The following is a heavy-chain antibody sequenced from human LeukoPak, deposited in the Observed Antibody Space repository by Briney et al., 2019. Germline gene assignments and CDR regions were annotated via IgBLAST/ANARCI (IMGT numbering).Heavy chain of an antibody. J-gene: IGHJ6*03. Sequence: SETLSLTCTVSGYSISSGYYWGWIRQPPGKGLEWIGSIYHSGSTYYNPSLKSRVTISVDTSKNQFSLKLSSVTAADTAVYYCARISGYDLGGDYYYYYYMDVWGKGTTVTVSS. D-gene: IGHD5-12*01. V-gene: IGHV4-38-2*02. CDR2: IYHSGST. CDR3: ARISGYDLGGDYYYYYYMDV. CDR1: GYSISSGYY.